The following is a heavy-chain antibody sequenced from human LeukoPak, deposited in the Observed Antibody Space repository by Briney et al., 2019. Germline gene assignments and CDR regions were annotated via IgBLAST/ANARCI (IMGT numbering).Heavy chain of an antibody. CDR1: GGSISSYY. D-gene: IGHD6-19*01. J-gene: IGHJ4*02. CDR3: ASLSGSSGWSDY. V-gene: IGHV4-59*08. CDR2: IYYTGST. Sequence: SSETLSLTCTVSGGSISSYYWSWIRQPPGKGLEWIGSIYYTGSTNYNPSLKSRVTISVDMSRNHFSLKLTSVTAADTAVFYCASLSGSSGWSDYWGQGTLVTVSS.